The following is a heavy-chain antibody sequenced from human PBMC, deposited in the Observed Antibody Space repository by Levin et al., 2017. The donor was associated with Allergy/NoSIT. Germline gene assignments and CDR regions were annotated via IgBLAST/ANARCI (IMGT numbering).Heavy chain of an antibody. CDR3: TTDPDTAMVNSNDY. CDR1: GFTFSNAW. Sequence: PGGSLRLSCAASGFTFSNAWMSWVRQAPGKGLEWVGRIKSKTDGGTTDYAAPVKGRFTISRDDSKNTLYLQMNSLKTEDTAVYYCTTDPDTAMVNSNDYWGQGTLVTVSS. V-gene: IGHV3-15*01. D-gene: IGHD5-18*01. J-gene: IGHJ4*02. CDR2: IKSKTDGGTT.